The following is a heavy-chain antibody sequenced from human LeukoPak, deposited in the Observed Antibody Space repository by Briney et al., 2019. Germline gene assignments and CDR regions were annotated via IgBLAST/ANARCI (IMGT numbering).Heavy chain of an antibody. V-gene: IGHV1-69*04. CDR1: GGTFSSYA. CDR3: AKEGAPNLTYYDFWSGYKYYYMDV. CDR2: IIPILGIA. J-gene: IGHJ6*03. Sequence: SVKVSCKASGGTFSSYAISWVRQAPGQGLEWMGRIIPILGIANYAQKFQGRVTMTRDTSTSTVYMELSSLRSEDTAVYYCAKEGAPNLTYYDFWSGYKYYYMDVWGKGTTVTVSS. D-gene: IGHD3-3*01.